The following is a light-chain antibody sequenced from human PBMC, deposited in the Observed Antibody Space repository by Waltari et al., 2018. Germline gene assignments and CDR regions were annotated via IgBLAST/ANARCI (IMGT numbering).Light chain of an antibody. J-gene: IGKJ4*01. CDR1: QTVSTIA. Sequence: ELVLTHSPGTLSLSPGDRATLSCRASQTVSTIALSWYQQKPGQAPRVLIYSTDNRATGIPDRFSGSGSGTDFTLTINRLAPEDFAMYYCQQYDGIVVTFGGGTKVEI. V-gene: IGKV3-20*01. CDR3: QQYDGIVVT. CDR2: STD.